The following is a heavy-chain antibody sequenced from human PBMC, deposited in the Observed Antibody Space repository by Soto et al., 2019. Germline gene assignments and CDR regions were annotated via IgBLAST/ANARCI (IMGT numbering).Heavy chain of an antibody. D-gene: IGHD2-15*01. CDR2: INHSGST. CDR3: ARACRDGYNYGMDV. Sequence: SETLSLTCAVYGGSFSGYYWSWIRQPPGKGLEWIGEINHSGSTNYNPSLKSRVTISVDTSKNQFSLKLSSVTAADTAVYYCARACRDGYNYGMDVWGQGTTVTVSS. CDR1: GGSFSGYY. J-gene: IGHJ6*02. V-gene: IGHV4-34*01.